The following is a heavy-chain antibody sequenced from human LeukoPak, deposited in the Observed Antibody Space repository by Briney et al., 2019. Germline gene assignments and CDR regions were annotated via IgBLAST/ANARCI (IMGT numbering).Heavy chain of an antibody. D-gene: IGHD3-16*01. CDR2: AYTSGST. CDR1: GGSISTYY. V-gene: IGHV4-4*07. Sequence: SETLSLTCSVSGGSISTYYWSWIRQPAGKGLEWIGRAYTSGSTNYNPSLKSRVTMSVDTSKNQFSLKLSSVTAADTAVYYCARDGVRSGYYYYGMDVWGQGTTVTVSS. CDR3: ARDGVRSGYYYYGMDV. J-gene: IGHJ6*02.